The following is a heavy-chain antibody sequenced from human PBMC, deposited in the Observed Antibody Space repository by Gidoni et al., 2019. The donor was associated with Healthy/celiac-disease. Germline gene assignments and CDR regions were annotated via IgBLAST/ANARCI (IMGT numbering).Heavy chain of an antibody. Sequence: EVQLVESGGGLVQPGGSLRLPCAASGVTFSGYWMHWVRQAPGKGLVWVSRINSDGGSTSYADSVKGRFTISRDNAKNTLYLQMNSLRAEDTAVYYCAREMGSGWFDPWGQGTLVTVSS. CDR3: AREMGSGWFDP. V-gene: IGHV3-74*01. J-gene: IGHJ5*02. CDR1: GVTFSGYW. CDR2: INSDGGST. D-gene: IGHD6-19*01.